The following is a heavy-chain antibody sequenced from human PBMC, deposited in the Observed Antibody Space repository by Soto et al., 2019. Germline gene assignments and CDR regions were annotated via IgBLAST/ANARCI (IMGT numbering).Heavy chain of an antibody. D-gene: IGHD3-22*01. CDR2: ISSSGSTI. V-gene: IGHV3-11*01. Sequence: GGSLRLSCAAPGFTFSDYHKSWIPQAPGKGLEWVSYISSSGSTIYYADSVKGRLTISRDNAKNSLYLQMNSLRAEDTAVYYCARGPYYYDTSGYGYWGQGTLVTVSS. CDR1: GFTFSDYH. CDR3: ARGPYYYDTSGYGY. J-gene: IGHJ4*02.